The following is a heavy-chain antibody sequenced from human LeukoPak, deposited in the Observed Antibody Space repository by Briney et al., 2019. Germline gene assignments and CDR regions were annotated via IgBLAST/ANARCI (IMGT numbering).Heavy chain of an antibody. Sequence: ASVKVSCKASGYNFDKFGIAWVRQAPGQGLEWMGWINTHNGNTKYAQQYQGRVTMTTDTSTSTVYVELRSLRSDDTAVYFCARDTPQHLKRYDYWGQGTQVTVSS. V-gene: IGHV1-18*01. J-gene: IGHJ4*02. CDR3: ARDTPQHLKRYDY. CDR1: GYNFDKFG. CDR2: INTHNGNT. D-gene: IGHD6-13*01.